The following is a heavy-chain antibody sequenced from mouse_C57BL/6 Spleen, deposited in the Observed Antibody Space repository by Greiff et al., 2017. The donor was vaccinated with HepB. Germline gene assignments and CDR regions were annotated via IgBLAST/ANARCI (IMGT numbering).Heavy chain of an antibody. CDR3: AAIYYGYDARFAY. J-gene: IGHJ3*01. CDR2: INPNNGGT. V-gene: IGHV1-26*01. CDR1: GYTFTDYY. Sequence: VQLQQSGPELVKPGASVKISCKASGYTFTDYYMNWVRQSHGKSLEWIGDINPNNGGTSYNQKFKGKATLTVDKSSSTAYMELRSLTSEDSAVYYCAAIYYGYDARFAYWGQGTLVTVSA. D-gene: IGHD2-2*01.